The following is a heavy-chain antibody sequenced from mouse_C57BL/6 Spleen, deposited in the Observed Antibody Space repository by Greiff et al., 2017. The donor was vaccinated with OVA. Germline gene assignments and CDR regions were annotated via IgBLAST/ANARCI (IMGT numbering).Heavy chain of an antibody. Sequence: VQLQQSGPELVKPGASVKISCKASGYAFSSSWMNWVKQRPGQGLEWIGRIYPGDGDTNYNGKFKGKATLTADKSSSTAYMQLSSLTSEDSAVYFCARFYGYYEGSYFDYWGQGTTLTVSS. J-gene: IGHJ2*01. CDR3: ARFYGYYEGSYFDY. D-gene: IGHD2-3*01. CDR1: GYAFSSSW. V-gene: IGHV1-82*01. CDR2: IYPGDGDT.